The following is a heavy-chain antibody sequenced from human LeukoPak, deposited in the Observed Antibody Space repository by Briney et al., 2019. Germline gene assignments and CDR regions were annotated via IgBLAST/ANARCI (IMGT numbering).Heavy chain of an antibody. CDR3: AEGIAAAGTKMYYFDY. J-gene: IGHJ4*02. CDR1: GFTFSSYA. V-gene: IGHV3-23*01. D-gene: IGHD6-13*01. Sequence: GGSLRLSCAASGFTFSSYAMSWVRQAPGKGLEWVSAISGSGGSTYYADSVKGRFTISRDNSKNTLYLQMNSLRAEDTAVYYCAEGIAAAGTKMYYFDYWGQGTLVTVSS. CDR2: ISGSGGST.